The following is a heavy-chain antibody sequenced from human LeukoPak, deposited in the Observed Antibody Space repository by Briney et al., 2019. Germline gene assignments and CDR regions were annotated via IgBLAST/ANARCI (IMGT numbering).Heavy chain of an antibody. CDR3: AKGGRIAAAGRSSYYFDY. Sequence: GGSLRLSCAASGFAFSSYAMSWVRQAPGKGLEWVSAISGSGGSTYYADSVKGRFTISRDNSKNTLYLQMNSLRAEDTAVYYCAKGGRIAAAGRSSYYFDYWGQGTLVTVSS. CDR1: GFAFSSYA. J-gene: IGHJ4*02. CDR2: ISGSGGST. D-gene: IGHD6-13*01. V-gene: IGHV3-23*01.